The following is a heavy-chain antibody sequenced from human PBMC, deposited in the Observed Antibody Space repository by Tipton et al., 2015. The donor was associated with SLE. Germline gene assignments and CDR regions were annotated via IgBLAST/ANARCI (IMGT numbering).Heavy chain of an antibody. J-gene: IGHJ4*02. CDR3: ARVREDLHGGDFFFDY. D-gene: IGHD2-21*02. V-gene: IGHV1-69*05. CDR1: GGTFSSYA. Sequence: QSGAEVKKSGASVKVSCKASGGTFSSYAISWVRQAPGQGLEWMGGIIPLFPRPFYAQKFQGRLTITTHESASTAYMDLSSLISDDTAVYYCARVREDLHGGDFFFDYWGQGTLVTVSS. CDR2: IIPLFPRP.